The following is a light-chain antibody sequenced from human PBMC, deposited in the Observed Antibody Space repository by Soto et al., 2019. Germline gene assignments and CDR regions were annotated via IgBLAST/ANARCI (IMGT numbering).Light chain of an antibody. CDR3: QVWDRSSDHVV. V-gene: IGLV3-21*02. CDR2: GES. Sequence: SYEVTQPPSVSVAPGQTARITCEANNIGSKSVHWYQQKPGQAPLLVVYGESDRPSGTPERISGSDSGNTATLTISGVEAGDEADYYCQVWDRSSDHVVFGGGTKLTVL. CDR1: NIGSKS. J-gene: IGLJ3*02.